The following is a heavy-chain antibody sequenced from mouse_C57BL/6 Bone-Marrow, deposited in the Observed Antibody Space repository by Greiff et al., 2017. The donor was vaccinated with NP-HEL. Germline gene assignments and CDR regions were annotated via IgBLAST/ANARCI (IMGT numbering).Heavy chain of an antibody. CDR3: ARDYTYAMDY. CDR2: ISNGGGST. Sequence: EVMLVESGGGLVQPGGSLKLSCAASGFTFSDYYMYWVRQTPEKRLEWVAYISNGGGSTYYPDTVKGRFTISRDNAKNTLYLQMSRLKSEDTAMYYCARDYTYAMDYWGQGTSVTVSS. V-gene: IGHV5-12*01. J-gene: IGHJ4*01. D-gene: IGHD2-12*01. CDR1: GFTFSDYY.